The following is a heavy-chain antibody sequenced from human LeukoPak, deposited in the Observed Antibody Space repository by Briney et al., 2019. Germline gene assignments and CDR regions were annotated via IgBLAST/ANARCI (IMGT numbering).Heavy chain of an antibody. V-gene: IGHV4-31*03. CDR3: AREAVNYYDSSGYYYYFDY. D-gene: IGHD3-22*01. CDR2: IYYSGST. J-gene: IGHJ4*02. CDR1: GGSISSGGYY. Sequence: PSETLSLTCTVSGGSISSGGYYWSWIRQHPGKGLGWIVYIYYSGSTYYNPSLKSRVTISVDTSKNQFSLKLSSVTAADTAVYYCAREAVNYYDSSGYYYYFDYWGQGTLVTVSS.